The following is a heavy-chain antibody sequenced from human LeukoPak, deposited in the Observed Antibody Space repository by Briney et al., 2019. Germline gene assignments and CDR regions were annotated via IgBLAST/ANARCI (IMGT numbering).Heavy chain of an antibody. CDR3: AKGGTTVTTFGMDV. D-gene: IGHD4-17*01. CDR2: ISWNSGSI. V-gene: IGHV3-9*01. CDR1: GFTFSDDG. J-gene: IGHJ6*02. Sequence: PGGSLRLSCIASGFTFSDDGMHWVRQAPGKGLEWVSGISWNSGSIGYADSVKGRFTISRDNAKNSLYLQMNSLRAEDTALYYCAKGGTTVTTFGMDVWGQGTTVTVSS.